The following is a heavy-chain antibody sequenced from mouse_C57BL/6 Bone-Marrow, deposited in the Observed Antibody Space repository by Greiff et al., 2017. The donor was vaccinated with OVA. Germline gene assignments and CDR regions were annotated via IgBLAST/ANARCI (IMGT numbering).Heavy chain of an antibody. J-gene: IGHJ2*01. V-gene: IGHV1-72*01. CDR3: ARDYYGSRGYFDD. CDR2: LDPNSGGP. D-gene: IGHD1-1*01. CDR1: GYTFTSYC. Sequence: QVQLQQPGAELVKPGASVKLSCKASGYTFTSYCMHWVHQRPGRGLEWIGRLDPNSGGPKYHEKFKSKATLTVDKPSSTAYMHLSRLTSEDSAVYYFARDYYGSRGYFDDWGQGTTLTVSS.